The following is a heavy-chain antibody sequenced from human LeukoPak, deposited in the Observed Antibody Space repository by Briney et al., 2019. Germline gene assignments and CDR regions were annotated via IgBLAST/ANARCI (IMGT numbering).Heavy chain of an antibody. V-gene: IGHV1-2*02. CDR1: GYTFIGYY. CDR2: INPNSGGT. D-gene: IGHD6-6*01. Sequence: ASVKVSCKASGYTFIGYYMHWVRQAPGQGLEWMGWINPNSGGTNYAQKFQGRVTMTRDTSISTVYMELSSLRSEDTAVYYCARVLSTSRRHDAFDIWGQGTMVTVSS. CDR3: ARVLSTSRRHDAFDI. J-gene: IGHJ3*02.